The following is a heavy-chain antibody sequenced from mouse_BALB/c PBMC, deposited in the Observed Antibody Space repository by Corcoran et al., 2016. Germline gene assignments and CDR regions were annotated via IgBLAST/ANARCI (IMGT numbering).Heavy chain of an antibody. D-gene: IGHD2-1*01. CDR3: AGSGGNYVGAMDS. CDR1: GFNIKDNY. J-gene: IGHJ4*01. V-gene: IGHV14-3*02. Sequence: EVQLQQSGAELVKPGASVKLSCTASGFNIKDNYIHWVSQRPEQGLEWIGRIDPANGNTKYDPKFQGKATITADTSSNTGYLQLSSLTSEDTAVYYCAGSGGNYVGAMDSWGQGTSVTVSS. CDR2: IDPANGNT.